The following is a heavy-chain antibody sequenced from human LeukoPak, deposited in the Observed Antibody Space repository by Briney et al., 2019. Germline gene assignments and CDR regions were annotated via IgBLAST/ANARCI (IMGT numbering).Heavy chain of an antibody. Sequence: PGGSLRLSCAASGFTFDDYAMHWVRQAPGKGLEWVSGISWNSGSIGYADSVKGRFTISRDNAKNSLYLQMNSLRAEDTALYYCAKDTRGSSPGHWGQGTLVTVSS. CDR2: ISWNSGSI. V-gene: IGHV3-9*01. CDR3: AKDTRGSSPGH. D-gene: IGHD6-13*01. CDR1: GFTFDDYA. J-gene: IGHJ4*02.